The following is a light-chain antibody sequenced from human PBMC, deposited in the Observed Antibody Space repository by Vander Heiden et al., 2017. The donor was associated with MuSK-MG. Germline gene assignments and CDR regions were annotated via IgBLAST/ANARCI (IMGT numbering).Light chain of an antibody. J-gene: IGLJ2*01. CDR1: SSDVGYNY. Sequence: QSALTQPASVSGSPGQSITIPCTGTSSDVGYNYVSWYQQHPGKAPKLMIYEVSNRPSGVSNRCSGSKSGNTASLTISGLQAEDEADYYCSSYTSSSTLVFGGGTKLNVL. V-gene: IGLV2-14*01. CDR3: SSYTSSSTLV. CDR2: EVS.